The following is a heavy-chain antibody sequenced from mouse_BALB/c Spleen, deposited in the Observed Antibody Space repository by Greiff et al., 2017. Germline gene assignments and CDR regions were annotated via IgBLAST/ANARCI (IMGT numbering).Heavy chain of an antibody. J-gene: IGHJ1*01. Sequence: QVQLQQPGAELVKPGASVKLSCKASGYTFTSYWMHWVKQRPGQGLEWIGEIDPSDSYTNYNQKFKGKATLTVDKSSSTAYMQLSSLTSEDSAVYYCARGFITTVVATKYVEVGGAGTTVTVSS. D-gene: IGHD1-1*01. CDR1: GYTFTSYW. CDR3: ARGFITTVVATKYVEV. CDR2: IDPSDSYT. V-gene: IGHV1-69*02.